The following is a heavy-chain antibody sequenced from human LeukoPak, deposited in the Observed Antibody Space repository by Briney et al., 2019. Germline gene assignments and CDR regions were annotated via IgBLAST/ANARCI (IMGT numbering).Heavy chain of an antibody. V-gene: IGHV4-30-4*01. CDR3: AREGAQEMAPDY. CDR1: GGSISSGDYY. Sequence: PSQTLSLTCTVSGGSISSGDYYWSWIRQPPGKGLEWIGYIYYSGSTYYNPSLKSRVTISVDTSKNQFSLKLSSVTAADTAVYYCAREGAQEMAPDYWGQGTLVTVSS. CDR2: IYYSGST. D-gene: IGHD5-24*01. J-gene: IGHJ4*02.